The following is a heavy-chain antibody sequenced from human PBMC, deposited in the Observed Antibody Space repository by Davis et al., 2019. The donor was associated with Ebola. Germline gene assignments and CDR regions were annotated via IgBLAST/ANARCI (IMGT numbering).Heavy chain of an antibody. D-gene: IGHD3-3*01. CDR2: MNPYSGNT. Sequence: ASVKVSCKAFGYIFSSYDVNWARQAPGQGLEWMGWMNPYSGNTGYAPKFQGRVTMTRNTSITTAYMELSSLRSEDTAIYYCARGGTGGYYDFSLWGQGTLVTVSS. CDR1: GYIFSSYD. V-gene: IGHV1-8*01. CDR3: ARGGTGGYYDFSL. J-gene: IGHJ4*02.